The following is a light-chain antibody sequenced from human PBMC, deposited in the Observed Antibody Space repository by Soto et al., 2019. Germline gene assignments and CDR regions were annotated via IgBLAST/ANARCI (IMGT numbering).Light chain of an antibody. V-gene: IGKV1-5*01. Sequence: DIQMTQSPSTLSGSVGDRVTITCRASQTISSWLAWYQQKPGKAPKFLIYGASTLQSGVPPRFTGSGSGTDFTLTVNSLQAEDFATYYCQQSYTSPTTFGQGTKVDI. CDR1: QTISSW. J-gene: IGKJ1*01. CDR3: QQSYTSPTT. CDR2: GAS.